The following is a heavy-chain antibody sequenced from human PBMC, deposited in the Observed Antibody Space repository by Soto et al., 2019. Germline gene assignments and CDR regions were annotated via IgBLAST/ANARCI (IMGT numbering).Heavy chain of an antibody. CDR2: IYHSGST. D-gene: IGHD6-13*01. Sequence: SQTLSLTCTVSGGSISSYYWSWIRQPPGKGLEWIGYIYHSGSTDYNPSLKSRVSISVDTSKNQFSLKLTFVTAADTAVYYCVRGGIAGNWFDPWGQGNLVTVS. CDR3: VRGGIAGNWFDP. V-gene: IGHV4-59*12. J-gene: IGHJ5*02. CDR1: GGSISSYY.